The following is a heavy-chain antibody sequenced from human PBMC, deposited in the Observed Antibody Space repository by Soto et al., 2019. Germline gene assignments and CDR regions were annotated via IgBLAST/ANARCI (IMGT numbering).Heavy chain of an antibody. J-gene: IGHJ4*02. Sequence: QITLNESGPALVKPTQTLTLTCTFSGFSLNTRDVGVGWIRQPPGKALEWLGVVYWDDDKTYSPSPKSRLTITKDPPKNQVVLRMTKMDPVDTATYYCAHCRGGVASFWGQGTLVTVSS. CDR3: AHCRGGVASF. D-gene: IGHD3-16*01. CDR2: VYWDDDK. V-gene: IGHV2-5*02. CDR1: GFSLNTRDVG.